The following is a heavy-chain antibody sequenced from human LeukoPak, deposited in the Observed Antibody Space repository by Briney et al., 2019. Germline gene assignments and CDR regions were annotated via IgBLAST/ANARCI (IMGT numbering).Heavy chain of an antibody. Sequence: GESLKISCKGSGYSFINYWIGWVRQMPGKGLEYMGIIHPGNSNSRYSPSFQGQVTISADKSISTAYLQWSSLKASDTAMYYCARHGSVTGTQLYYFDYWGQGTLVTVSS. CDR3: ARHGSVTGTQLYYFDY. CDR1: GYSFINYW. J-gene: IGHJ4*02. D-gene: IGHD1-20*01. V-gene: IGHV5-51*01. CDR2: IHPGNSNS.